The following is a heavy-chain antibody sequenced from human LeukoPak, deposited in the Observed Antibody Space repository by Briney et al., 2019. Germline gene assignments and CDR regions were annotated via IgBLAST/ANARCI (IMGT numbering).Heavy chain of an antibody. D-gene: IGHD6-13*01. CDR2: IYENGGTT. CDR3: ATAAGTDWEFDY. Sequence: PGGSLRLSCVGSGFTFRSHAMSWVRQAPEKGLEFVSGIYENGGTTYYADSVKGRFSISRDNSKNTLYLQMNSLRAEDTAVYYCATAAGTDWEFDYWGQGTLVTVSS. CDR1: GFTFRSHA. V-gene: IGHV3-23*01. J-gene: IGHJ4*02.